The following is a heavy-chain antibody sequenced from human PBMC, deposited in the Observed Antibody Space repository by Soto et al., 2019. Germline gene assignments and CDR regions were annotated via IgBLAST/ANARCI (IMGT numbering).Heavy chain of an antibody. J-gene: IGHJ6*02. CDR3: ARDCSGGSCFTYGMDV. Sequence: SETLSLPCSVSGGSISGRCYCWGWIRQPPGKGLEWIGYIYYSGSTYYNPSLKSRVTISVDTSKNQFSLKLSSVTAEDTAVYYCARDCSGGSCFTYGMDVWGQGTTVTVS. CDR2: IYYSGST. V-gene: IGHV4-31*03. D-gene: IGHD2-15*01. CDR1: GGSISGRCYC.